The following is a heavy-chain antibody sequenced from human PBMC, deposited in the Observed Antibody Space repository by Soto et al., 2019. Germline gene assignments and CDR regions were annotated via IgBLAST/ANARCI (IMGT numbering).Heavy chain of an antibody. V-gene: IGHV4-34*02. D-gene: IGHD3-10*01. CDR2: ITHSGGT. J-gene: IGHJ6*03. CDR3: ARVLMLRGTIVPEGYSYHMDL. CDR1: GGSFSGYY. Sequence: QVQLQQWGAGLLKPSETLSLTCAIYGGSFSGYYWSWIRQSPGKGLVWIGEITHSGGTNYNPSLKSLVTISINTSRNWFSLRLISLTAADTAVYYCARVLMLRGTIVPEGYSYHMDLWGKGTTVTVSS.